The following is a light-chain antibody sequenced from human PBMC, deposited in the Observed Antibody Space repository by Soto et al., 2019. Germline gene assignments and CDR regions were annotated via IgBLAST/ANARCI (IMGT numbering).Light chain of an antibody. J-gene: IGKJ3*01. CDR1: QSVSSY. CDR3: QQRSNWPPY. CDR2: DAS. Sequence: EIVLTQSPATLSLSPGERATLSCRASQSVSSYLAWYQQKPGQAPRLLIYDASNRATGTPARFSGSGSGTDFTLTISGLEPEDFAVYYFQQRSNWPPYFGPATTVHI. V-gene: IGKV3-11*01.